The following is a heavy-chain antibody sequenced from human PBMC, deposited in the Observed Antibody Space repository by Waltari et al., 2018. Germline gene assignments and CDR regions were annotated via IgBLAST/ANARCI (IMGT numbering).Heavy chain of an antibody. V-gene: IGHV4-4*07. J-gene: IGHJ6*03. Sequence: VSGGTISSYYWSWIRQPAGKGLEWIGRIYTSGSTNYNPSLKSRVTMSVDTSKNQFSLKLSSVTAADTAVYYCARGRGSGTLYYYYYMDVWGKGTTVTISS. CDR2: IYTSGST. D-gene: IGHD3-10*01. CDR3: ARGRGSGTLYYYYYMDV. CDR1: GGTISSYY.